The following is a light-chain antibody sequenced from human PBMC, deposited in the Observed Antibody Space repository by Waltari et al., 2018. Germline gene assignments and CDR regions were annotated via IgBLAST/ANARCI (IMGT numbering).Light chain of an antibody. CDR1: QSVWRT. CDR2: DAS. J-gene: IGKJ1*01. Sequence: EIVLTPSPGTLSLSPGERATLYCRASQSVWRTLAWYQQKPGQAPRLLIYDASSRATGVPDRFSGSGSGTDFSLTISRLEPEDFAVYYCQKYGTLPATFGQGTTVEIK. V-gene: IGKV3-20*01. CDR3: QKYGTLPAT.